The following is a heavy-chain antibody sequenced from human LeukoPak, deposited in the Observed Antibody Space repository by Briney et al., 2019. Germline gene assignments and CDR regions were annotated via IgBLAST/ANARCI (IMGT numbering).Heavy chain of an antibody. CDR3: ARLRSGYDSGYYFDY. CDR2: ISWNSGSI. D-gene: IGHD5-12*01. V-gene: IGHV3-9*01. J-gene: IGHJ4*02. CDR1: GFTFDDYA. Sequence: PGGSLRLSCAASGFTFDDYAMHWVRQAPGKGLEWVSGISWNSGSIGYADSVKGRFTISRDNAKNSLYLQMNSLRAEDTAVYYCARLRSGYDSGYYFDYWGQGTLVTVSS.